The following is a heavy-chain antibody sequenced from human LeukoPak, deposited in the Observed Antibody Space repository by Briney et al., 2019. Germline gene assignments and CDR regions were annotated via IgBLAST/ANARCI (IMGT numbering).Heavy chain of an antibody. Sequence: GESLKISCKGSGYSFTSYWIGWVRQMPGKGLEWMGIIYPGDSDTRYSPSFQGQVTISADKSISTAYLQWSSLKASDTAMYYCARRVLAQQPYYYYMDVWGKGTTVTVSS. J-gene: IGHJ6*03. CDR1: GYSFTSYW. V-gene: IGHV5-51*01. CDR3: ARRVLAQQPYYYYMDV. D-gene: IGHD6-13*01. CDR2: IYPGDSDT.